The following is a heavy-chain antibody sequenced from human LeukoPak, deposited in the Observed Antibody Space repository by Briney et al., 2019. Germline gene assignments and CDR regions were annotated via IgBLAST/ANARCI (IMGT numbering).Heavy chain of an antibody. J-gene: IGHJ2*01. CDR1: GGSISSYY. Sequence: SETLSLTCTVSGGSISSYYWSWIRQPPGKGLEWIGYIYYSGSTNYNPSLKSRVTISVDTSKNQFSLKLSSVTAADTAVYYCARAHRPYGSSSWYDGWYFDLWGRGTLVTVSS. V-gene: IGHV4-59*01. CDR2: IYYSGST. CDR3: ARAHRPYGSSSWYDGWYFDL. D-gene: IGHD6-13*01.